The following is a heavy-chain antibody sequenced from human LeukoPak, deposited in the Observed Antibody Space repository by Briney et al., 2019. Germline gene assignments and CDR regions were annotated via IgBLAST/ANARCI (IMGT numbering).Heavy chain of an antibody. D-gene: IGHD3-3*01. J-gene: IGHJ4*02. CDR3: AKEYYDFWSGYPQDY. Sequence: PGGSLRLSSAACGFIVSSNYMSWVRQAPGKGLECGSVIFSGGGTYYADSVRGRFTTSRDNSKTTLYGLMNRLRAEDTAVYYCAKEYYDFWSGYPQDYWGQGTLVTVSS. CDR2: IFSGGGT. V-gene: IGHV3-66*01. CDR1: GFIVSSNY.